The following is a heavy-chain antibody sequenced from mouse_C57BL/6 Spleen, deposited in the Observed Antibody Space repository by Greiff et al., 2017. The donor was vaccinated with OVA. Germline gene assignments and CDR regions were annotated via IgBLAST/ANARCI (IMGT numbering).Heavy chain of an antibody. CDR3: ARGYDGYYWYFDV. J-gene: IGHJ1*03. CDR1: GYTFTSYW. Sequence: VQLQQPGAELVMPGASVKLSCKASGYTFTSYWMHWVKQRPGQGLEWIGEIDPSDSYTNYNQKFKGKSTLTVDKSSSTAYMQLSSLTSEDSAVYYCARGYDGYYWYFDVWGTGTTVTVSS. D-gene: IGHD2-2*01. CDR2: IDPSDSYT. V-gene: IGHV1-69*01.